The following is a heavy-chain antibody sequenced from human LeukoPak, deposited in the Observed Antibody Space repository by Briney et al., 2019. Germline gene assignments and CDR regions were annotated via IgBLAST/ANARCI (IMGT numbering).Heavy chain of an antibody. CDR3: ARLLDGSSGWCLDY. Sequence: GESLKISCKGSGYSFTTHWIGWVRQMPGKGLEWMGIIYPDDSNTRYSPSFQGQVTISADKSISTAYLQWSSLKASDTAMYYCARLLDGSSGWCLDYWGQGTLVTVSS. CDR1: GYSFTTHW. V-gene: IGHV5-51*01. D-gene: IGHD6-19*01. CDR2: IYPDDSNT. J-gene: IGHJ4*02.